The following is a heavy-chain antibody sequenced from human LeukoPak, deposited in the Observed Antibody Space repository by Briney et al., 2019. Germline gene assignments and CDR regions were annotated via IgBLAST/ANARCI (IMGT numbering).Heavy chain of an antibody. CDR2: IWYDGSDQ. D-gene: IGHD6-6*01. Sequence: GGSLILSCAASGFTFRNHGMHWVRQAPGKGLEWVAVIWYDGSDQYYADSVKGRFTISRDNYKNTLSLQMNSLRVDDTAVYYCARDIASRRIDYWGQGTPVTVSS. CDR3: ARDIASRRIDY. CDR1: GFTFRNHG. V-gene: IGHV3-33*01. J-gene: IGHJ4*02.